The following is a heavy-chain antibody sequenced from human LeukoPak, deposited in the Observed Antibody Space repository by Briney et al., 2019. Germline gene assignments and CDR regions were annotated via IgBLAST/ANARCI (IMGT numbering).Heavy chain of an antibody. D-gene: IGHD3-3*01. CDR1: GGSISSYY. Sequence: SETLSLTCTVSGGSISSYYWSWIRQPPGKGLEWIGYIYYSGSTNYNPSLKSRVTISVDTSKNQFSLKLSSVTAADMAVYYCARVEARGFLAPAPFDYWGQGTLVTVSS. J-gene: IGHJ4*02. V-gene: IGHV4-59*01. CDR3: ARVEARGFLAPAPFDY. CDR2: IYYSGST.